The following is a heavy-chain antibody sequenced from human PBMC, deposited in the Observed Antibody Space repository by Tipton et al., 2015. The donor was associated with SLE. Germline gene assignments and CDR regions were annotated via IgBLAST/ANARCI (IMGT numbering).Heavy chain of an antibody. V-gene: IGHV4-34*01. CDR3: ASGGPEAFDI. CDR1: GGSFSGYY. D-gene: IGHD3/OR15-3a*01. J-gene: IGHJ3*02. Sequence: LRLSCAVYGGSFSGYYWSWIRQPPGKGLEWIGEINHSGSTNYNPSLKSRVTISVDTSKNQFSLKLSSVTAADTAVYYCASGGPEAFDIWGQGTMVTVSS. CDR2: INHSGST.